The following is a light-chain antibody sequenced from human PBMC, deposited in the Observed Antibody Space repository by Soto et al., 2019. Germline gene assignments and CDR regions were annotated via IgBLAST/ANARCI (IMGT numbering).Light chain of an antibody. CDR3: MQPLQSWK. J-gene: IGKJ1*01. Sequence: DIVITQSPLSLPVTPGDPASISCRSSQSLLQSNGYNYLDWYLQKPGQSPQLLIYLGSNRASGVPDRFSGSGSGTDFTLKISRVEAEDVGVYYCMQPLQSWKFGQGTKVDIK. CDR2: LGS. CDR1: QSLLQSNGYNY. V-gene: IGKV2-28*01.